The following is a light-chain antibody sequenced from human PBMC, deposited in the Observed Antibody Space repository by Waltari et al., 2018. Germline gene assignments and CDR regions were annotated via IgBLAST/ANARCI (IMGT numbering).Light chain of an antibody. V-gene: IGKV3-15*01. CDR3: QQYRNWPLLT. J-gene: IGKJ4*01. CDR2: DAS. CDR1: QSVSSN. Sequence: EIVMTQSPATLSVSPGERATLSCRASQSVSSNLAWYQQKSGQAPRLLIYDASTRATGIPARFSGSGSGTEFTLTISSMQSEDSAVYYCQQYRNWPLLTFGGGTKVEIK.